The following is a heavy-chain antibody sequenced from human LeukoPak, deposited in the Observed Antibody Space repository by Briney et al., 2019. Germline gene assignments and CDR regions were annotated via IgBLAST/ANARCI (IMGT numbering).Heavy chain of an antibody. Sequence: PSETLSLTCSVDGGSFTGYYWTWIRQPPGEGLEWIGEINHTGNTNYNPSLKSRVTLSIDMSKKQFSLHLTSLTAADTAVYYCARITGYDGGSLRYWGQGTLVAISS. CDR1: GGSFTGYY. J-gene: IGHJ4*02. D-gene: IGHD5-12*01. CDR3: ARITGYDGGSLRY. V-gene: IGHV4-34*01. CDR2: INHTGNT.